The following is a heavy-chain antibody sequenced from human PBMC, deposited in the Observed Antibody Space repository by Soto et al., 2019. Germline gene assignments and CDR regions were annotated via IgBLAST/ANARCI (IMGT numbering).Heavy chain of an antibody. J-gene: IGHJ5*02. Sequence: QPGGSLRFSFPASGFTFNNYWMAWVRQAPGKGPEWVASIKQDGGETFYMESVRGRFTISRDNAKNSLYLQMNSLRVDDMAVYYCAREVRATFDPWGQGT. D-gene: IGHD3-10*01. CDR3: AREVRATFDP. CDR2: IKQDGGET. CDR1: GFTFNNYW. V-gene: IGHV3-7*01.